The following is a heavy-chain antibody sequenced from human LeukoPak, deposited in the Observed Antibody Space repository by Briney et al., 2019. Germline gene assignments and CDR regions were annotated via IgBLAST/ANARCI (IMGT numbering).Heavy chain of an antibody. CDR3: AKVGQQLADS. D-gene: IGHD6-13*01. V-gene: IGHV3-48*03. Sequence: GGSLRLSCAASGFTFSGSAMHWVRQAPGGGLEWVSYISSNGNSIYYADSVKGRFTISRDNAKNSLYLQMNSLRAEDTAVYYRAKVGQQLADSWGQGTLVTVSS. J-gene: IGHJ4*02. CDR1: GFTFSGSA. CDR2: ISSNGNSI.